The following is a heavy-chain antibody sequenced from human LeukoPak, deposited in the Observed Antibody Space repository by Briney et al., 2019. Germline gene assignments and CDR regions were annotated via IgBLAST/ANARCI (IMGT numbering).Heavy chain of an antibody. J-gene: IGHJ4*02. Sequence: SETLSLTCAVYGGSFSGYYWSWIRQPPGKGLGWIGEINHSGSTNYNPSLKSRVTISVDTSKNQFSLKLSSVTAADTAVYYCARVQGGQWPFDYWGQGTLVTVSS. V-gene: IGHV4-34*01. CDR3: ARVQGGQWPFDY. CDR2: INHSGST. CDR1: GGSFSGYY. D-gene: IGHD6-19*01.